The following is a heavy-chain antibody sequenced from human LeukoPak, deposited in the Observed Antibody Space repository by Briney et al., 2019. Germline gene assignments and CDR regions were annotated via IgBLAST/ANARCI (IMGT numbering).Heavy chain of an antibody. Sequence: SVKVSCKASGGTFSSYAISWVRQAPGQGLEWMGRIIPILGIANYAQKFQGRVTITADKSTSTAYMELSSLRSEDTAVYYCARSGYCSSTSCYGSYYYYGMDVWGQGTTVTVSS. CDR3: ARSGYCSSTSCYGSYYYYGMDV. D-gene: IGHD2-2*01. CDR1: GGTFSSYA. CDR2: IIPILGIA. V-gene: IGHV1-69*04. J-gene: IGHJ6*02.